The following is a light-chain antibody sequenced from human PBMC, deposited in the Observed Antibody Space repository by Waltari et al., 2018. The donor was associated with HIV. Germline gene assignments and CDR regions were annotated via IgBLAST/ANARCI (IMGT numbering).Light chain of an antibody. Sequence: QSALTQPASVSGSPGQSITILCTGTSRDVGGYNYVPWYQHHPGKAPKLMIYDLSNRPSGVANRFSGSKSGNTASLTISGLQAEDEADYYCNSYTTSSTLHVVFGGGTKLTVL. CDR3: NSYTTSSTLHVV. CDR2: DLS. J-gene: IGLJ2*01. V-gene: IGLV2-14*03. CDR1: SRDVGGYNY.